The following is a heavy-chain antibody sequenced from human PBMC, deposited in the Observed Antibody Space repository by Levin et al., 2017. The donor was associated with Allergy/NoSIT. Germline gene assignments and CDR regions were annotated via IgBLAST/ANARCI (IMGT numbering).Heavy chain of an antibody. V-gene: IGHV2-5*02. D-gene: IGHD5-12*01. CDR1: GFSLSSPGVG. J-gene: IGHJ3*02. CDR3: AHIHMDIVAARDFVFDI. CDR2: IYWDDDN. Sequence: ESGPTLVKPTQTLTLTCTFSGFSLSSPGVGVGWIRQPPGKALEWLAVIYWDDDNHYRPSLKSRLTITKDTSKNQVVLRLTNMDPVDAATYYCAHIHMDIVAARDFVFDIWGQGTLVTVSS.